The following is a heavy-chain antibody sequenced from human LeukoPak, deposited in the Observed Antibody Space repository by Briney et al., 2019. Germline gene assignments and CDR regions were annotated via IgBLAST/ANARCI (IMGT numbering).Heavy chain of an antibody. Sequence: PGRSLRLSCAASGFTFSSYAMHWVRQAPGKGLEWVGRIKSKTDGGTAGSAAPVKGRFTISRDDSKNTLYLEMNNLKTDDTAVYYCTTARSYYGMDVWGHGTTVTVSS. CDR1: GFTFSSYA. CDR2: IKSKTDGGTA. CDR3: TTARSYYGMDV. J-gene: IGHJ6*02. V-gene: IGHV3-15*01.